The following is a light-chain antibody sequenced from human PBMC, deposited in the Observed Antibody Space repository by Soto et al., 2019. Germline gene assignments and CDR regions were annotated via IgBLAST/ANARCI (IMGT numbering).Light chain of an antibody. CDR1: QDISSH. J-gene: IGKJ4*01. V-gene: IGKV1-9*01. Sequence: DIQLTQSPSFLSASVGDRVTLTCRASQDISSHLAWYQQKPGKAPKLLIYAASTLQSGVPSGFGGSGSGTEFTLTITSLQPEDFATYYCQQVKTYPLTFGGGTKVEIK. CDR2: AAS. CDR3: QQVKTYPLT.